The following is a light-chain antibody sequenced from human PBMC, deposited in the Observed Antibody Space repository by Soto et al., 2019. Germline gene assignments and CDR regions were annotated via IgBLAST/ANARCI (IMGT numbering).Light chain of an antibody. V-gene: IGKV1-12*01. J-gene: IGKJ5*01. CDR2: AAS. CDR3: QQANSCPIT. CDR1: QNISRW. Sequence: DIQMTQSPSTLSASIADRVTITCRASQNISRWLAWYQQKPGKAPKLLIYAASSLQSGVPSRFSGSGSGTDFTLTISSLQPEDFATYYCQQANSCPITFGQGARLEVK.